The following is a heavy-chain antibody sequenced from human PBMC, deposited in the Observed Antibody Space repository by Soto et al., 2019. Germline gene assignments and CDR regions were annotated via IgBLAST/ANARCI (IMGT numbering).Heavy chain of an antibody. CDR1: GYTFTGYY. D-gene: IGHD2-15*01. Sequence: QVQLVQSGAEVKKPGASVKVSCKASGYTFTGYYMHWVRQAPGQGLEWMGWINPNSGGTNYAQKFQGRVTMTRDTSISTAYMELSRLRSDDTAVYYCAREGGHCSGGSCSKAYGMDVWGQGTTVTVSS. CDR3: AREGGHCSGGSCSKAYGMDV. CDR2: INPNSGGT. J-gene: IGHJ6*02. V-gene: IGHV1-2*02.